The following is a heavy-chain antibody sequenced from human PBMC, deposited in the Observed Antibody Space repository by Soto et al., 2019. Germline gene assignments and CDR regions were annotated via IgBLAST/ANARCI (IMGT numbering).Heavy chain of an antibody. CDR1: GGSINIGVFY. J-gene: IGHJ2*01. CDR3: ARRGFSCGGGYFDL. D-gene: IGHD5-18*01. V-gene: IGHV4-31*03. Sequence: QVQLQESGPGLVKPSQTLSLTCNVSGGSINIGVFYWNRVRQHPGKGLEWIGYIYHSGSTYYNPSLKSRVTISEDTSKNQFSLKLSSVSAADTAVYYCARRGFSCGGGYFDLWGRGTLVTVSS. CDR2: IYHSGST.